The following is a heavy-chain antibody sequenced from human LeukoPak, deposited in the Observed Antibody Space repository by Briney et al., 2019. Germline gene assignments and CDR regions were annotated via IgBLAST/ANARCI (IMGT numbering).Heavy chain of an antibody. CDR1: GFTFRNVW. Sequence: GGSLRLSCAASGFTFRNVWMSWVREAPGEGREWVGGIKSKTDGGTTDYAATVKGRFTISRDDSKNTLYLQMHSLKTADTAVYYCTTGGIVGVPAAGLDWFDPWGQGTLVTVSS. D-gene: IGHD2-2*01. V-gene: IGHV3-15*01. CDR2: IKSKTDGGTT. J-gene: IGHJ5*02. CDR3: TTGGIVGVPAAGLDWFDP.